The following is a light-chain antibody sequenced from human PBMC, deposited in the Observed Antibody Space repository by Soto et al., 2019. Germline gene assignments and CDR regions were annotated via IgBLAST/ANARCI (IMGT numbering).Light chain of an antibody. Sequence: QSALTQPPSASGSPGQSVTISFTGTSSDVGGYNYVSWYQQHPGKAPKLMIYEVSKRPSGVPDRLSGSKSGDTASLTVSGLQAEDEADYYCSSYAGSNNWNFGTGTKLTVL. CDR3: SSYAGSNNWN. J-gene: IGLJ1*01. CDR1: SSDVGGYNY. CDR2: EVS. V-gene: IGLV2-8*01.